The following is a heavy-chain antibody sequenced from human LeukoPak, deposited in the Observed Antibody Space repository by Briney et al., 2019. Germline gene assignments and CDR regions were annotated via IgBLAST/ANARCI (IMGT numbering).Heavy chain of an antibody. V-gene: IGHV4-4*07. J-gene: IGHJ6*02. CDR3: ASRRGYSYGSSHYGMDV. D-gene: IGHD5-18*01. CDR1: GGSISSYY. CDR2: IYTSGST. Sequence: SETLSLTCTVSGGSISSYYWSWIRQPAGKGLEWIGRIYTSGSTNYNPSLKSRVTMSVDTSKNQFSLKLSSVTAADTAVYYCASRRGYSYGSSHYGMDVWGQGTTVTVSS.